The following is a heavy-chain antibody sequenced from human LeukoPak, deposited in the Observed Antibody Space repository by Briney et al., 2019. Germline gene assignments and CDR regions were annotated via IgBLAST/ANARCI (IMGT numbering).Heavy chain of an antibody. Sequence: ASVKVSCKASGYTFTSYYMHWVRQAPGQGLEWMGIINPSGGSTSYAQKFQGRVTMTRGMSTSTVYMELSSLRSEDTAVYYCAFQIRRGSKYGGRGPRVTAPS. V-gene: IGHV1-46*01. D-gene: IGHD3-16*01. CDR2: INPSGGST. CDR3: AFQIRRGSKY. CDR1: GYTFTSYY. J-gene: IGHJ4*02.